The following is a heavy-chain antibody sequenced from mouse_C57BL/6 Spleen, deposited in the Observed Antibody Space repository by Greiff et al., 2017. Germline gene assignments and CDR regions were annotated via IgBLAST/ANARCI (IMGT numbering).Heavy chain of an antibody. J-gene: IGHJ1*03. CDR3: ARRRYFEG. V-gene: IGHV1-50*01. CDR1: GYTFTSYW. CDR2: IDPSDSYT. Sequence: VQLQQPGAELVKPGASVKLSCKASGYTFTSYWMQWVKQRPGQGLEWIGEIDPSDSYTNYNQKFKGKATLTVDTSSSTAYMQLSSLTSEDSAVYYCARRRYFEGWGTGTTVTVSS.